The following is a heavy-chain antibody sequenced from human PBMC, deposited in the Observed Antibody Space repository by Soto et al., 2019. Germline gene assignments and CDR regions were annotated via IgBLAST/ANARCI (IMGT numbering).Heavy chain of an antibody. CDR3: ARVGISARPLGLLGFDY. CDR1: GYTFTSHY. Sequence: QVQLVQSGAEVKKPGASVKLSCKASGYTFTSHYIHWVRQAPGQGLEWMGIINPSGGSTSYAQKFQGRVTMTSDTSTSTVYMELSSLGSEDTAVYYCARVGISARPLGLLGFDYWGHGTLVTVSS. V-gene: IGHV1-46*01. D-gene: IGHD6-6*01. J-gene: IGHJ4*01. CDR2: INPSGGST.